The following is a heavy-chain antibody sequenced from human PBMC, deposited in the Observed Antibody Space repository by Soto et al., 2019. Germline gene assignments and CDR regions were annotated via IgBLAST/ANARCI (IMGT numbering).Heavy chain of an antibody. Sequence: SVEVSCKARRLGFACNSLRSVRQAHRKGLEWMGWISAYNGNTNYAQKLQGRVTMTTDTSTSTAYMELRSLRSDDTAVYYCARDQGGDYDCWSGTGMAVWGQGTTVTVSS. CDR3: ARDQGGDYDCWSGTGMAV. CDR1: RLGFACNS. CDR2: ISAYNGNT. J-gene: IGHJ6*02. V-gene: IGHV1-18*01. D-gene: IGHD3-3*01.